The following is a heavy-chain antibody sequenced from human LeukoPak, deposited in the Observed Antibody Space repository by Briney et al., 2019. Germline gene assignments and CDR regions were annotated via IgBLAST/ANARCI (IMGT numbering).Heavy chain of an antibody. V-gene: IGHV4-59*01. J-gene: IGHJ6*03. CDR2: IYYSGST. CDR3: ARDRLVGATFYYYYYMDV. CDR1: GGSISSYN. D-gene: IGHD1-26*01. Sequence: SETLSLTCTVSGGSISSYNWSWIRQPPGKGLEWIGYIYYSGSTNYNPSLKSRVTISVDTSKNQFSLKLSSVTAADTAVYYCARDRLVGATFYYYYYMDVWGKGTTVTVSS.